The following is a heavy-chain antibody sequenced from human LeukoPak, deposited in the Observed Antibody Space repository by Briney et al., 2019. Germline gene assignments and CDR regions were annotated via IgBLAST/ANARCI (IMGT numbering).Heavy chain of an antibody. CDR3: AHRRTTVARSSFFDY. Sequence: ESGPTLVKPTQTLTLTCTFSGFLLSTNGVGVAWIRQPPGEALEWLALIYWDDDKRYSPSLRSRLTITKDTSKNQVVLKMTNMDPLDTATYYCAHRRTTVARSSFFDYWGQGALATVSS. CDR2: IYWDDDK. V-gene: IGHV2-5*02. J-gene: IGHJ4*02. CDR1: GFLLSTNGVG. D-gene: IGHD4-11*01.